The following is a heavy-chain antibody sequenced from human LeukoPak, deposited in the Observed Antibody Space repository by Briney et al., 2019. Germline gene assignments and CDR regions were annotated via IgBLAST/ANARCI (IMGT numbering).Heavy chain of an antibody. D-gene: IGHD6-19*01. Sequence: SETLSLTCTVSGGSISSSSYYWGWIRQPPGKGLEWIGSIYYSGSTYYSPSLKSRVTMSVDTSKNQFSLKLSSVAAADTAVYYCARHGSASGWYRSHFDYWGQGTLVTVSS. J-gene: IGHJ4*02. CDR3: ARHGSASGWYRSHFDY. V-gene: IGHV4-39*01. CDR2: IYYSGST. CDR1: GGSISSSSYY.